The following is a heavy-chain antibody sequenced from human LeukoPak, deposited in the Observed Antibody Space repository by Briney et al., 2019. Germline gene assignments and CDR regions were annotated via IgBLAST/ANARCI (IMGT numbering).Heavy chain of an antibody. CDR2: ISYDGSNK. Sequence: GRSLRLSCAASGFTFSSYAMHWIRQAPGRGLEWVAVISYDGSNKYYADSVKGRFTISRDNSKNTLYLQMNSLRAEDTAVYYCAKVATPYVVPVPGDYYYMDVWGKGTTVTVSS. CDR3: AKVATPYVVPVPGDYYYMDV. D-gene: IGHD2-2*01. V-gene: IGHV3-30-3*01. J-gene: IGHJ6*03. CDR1: GFTFSSYA.